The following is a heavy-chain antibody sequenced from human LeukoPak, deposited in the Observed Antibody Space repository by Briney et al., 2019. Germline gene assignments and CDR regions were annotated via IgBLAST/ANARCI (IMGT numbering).Heavy chain of an antibody. Sequence: SETLSLTCTVSGDSISSGDYYWSWIRQPPGKGLEWIGSIYYSGSTYYNPSLKSRVTISVDTSKNQFSLKLSSVTAEDTAVYYCASITGLRDDYVWGSYPTTIDPWGQGTLVTVSS. CDR1: GDSISSGDYY. CDR2: IYYSGST. V-gene: IGHV4-39*01. J-gene: IGHJ5*02. CDR3: ASITGLRDDYVWGSYPTTIDP. D-gene: IGHD3-16*02.